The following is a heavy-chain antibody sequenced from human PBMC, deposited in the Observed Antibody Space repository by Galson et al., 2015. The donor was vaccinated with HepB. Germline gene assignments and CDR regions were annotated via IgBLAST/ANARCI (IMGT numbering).Heavy chain of an antibody. D-gene: IGHD6-13*01. V-gene: IGHV3-53*01. CDR3: ARGYSRSWYSGLGY. CDR1: GFTVSSNY. CDR2: IYSGGTT. J-gene: IGHJ4*02. Sequence: SLRLSCAASGFTVSSNYMTWVRQAPGKGLVWDSVIYSGGTTDYVDSVKGRFTISRDNSKNTLYLQMHSLRTEDTAVYYCARGYSRSWYSGLGYWCQGTLVTVSS.